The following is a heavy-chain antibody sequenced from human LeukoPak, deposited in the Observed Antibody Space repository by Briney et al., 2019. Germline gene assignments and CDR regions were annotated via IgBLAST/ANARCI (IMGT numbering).Heavy chain of an antibody. D-gene: IGHD1-26*01. CDR2: INDSGGST. V-gene: IGHV3-23*01. Sequence: GGSLRLSCSASGFHFNTDAMSWVRQAPGMGLEWFSAINDSGGSTYYADSVKGRFTISRDNSKNTLYLQLNSLRAEDTAVYYCAKHGERRSYSYIDFWGQGTLVTVSS. J-gene: IGHJ4*02. CDR3: AKHGERRSYSYIDF. CDR1: GFHFNTDA.